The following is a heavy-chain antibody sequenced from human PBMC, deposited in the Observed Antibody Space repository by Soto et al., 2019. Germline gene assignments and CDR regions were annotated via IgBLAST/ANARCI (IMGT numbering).Heavy chain of an antibody. CDR1: GFTFSAYV. J-gene: IGHJ4*02. V-gene: IGHV3-23*01. CDR3: AKLTAA. CDR2: ITSSGVGT. Sequence: GGSLRLSCAASGFTFSAYVMSWVRQAPGKGLEWVSSITSSGVGTYYADSVKGRFTVSRDNSKNTVYLQMNSLRDEDTAVYYCAKLTAAWGQGTLLTV. D-gene: IGHD6-13*01.